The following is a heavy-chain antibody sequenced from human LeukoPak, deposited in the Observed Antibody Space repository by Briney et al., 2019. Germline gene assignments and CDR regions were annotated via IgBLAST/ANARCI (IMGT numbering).Heavy chain of an antibody. J-gene: IGHJ6*02. Sequence: GASVKVSCKASGYTFTSYDINWVRQATGQGLEWMGWMNPNSGNTGYAQKFQGGVTTTRNTSISTAYMELSSLRSEDTAVYYCARGTVPYGMDVWGQGTTVTVSS. CDR2: MNPNSGNT. CDR1: GYTFTSYD. D-gene: IGHD4-17*01. CDR3: ARGTVPYGMDV. V-gene: IGHV1-8*01.